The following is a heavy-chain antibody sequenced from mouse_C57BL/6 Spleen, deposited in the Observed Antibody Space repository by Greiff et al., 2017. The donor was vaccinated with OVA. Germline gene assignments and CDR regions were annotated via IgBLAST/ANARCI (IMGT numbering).Heavy chain of an antibody. J-gene: IGHJ3*01. CDR1: GFTFSDYY. CDR2: ISNGGGST. Sequence: EVMLVESGGGLVQPGGSLKLSCAASGFTFSDYYMYWVRQTPEKRLEWVAYISNGGGSTYYPDTVKVRFTISRDNAKNTLYLQMSRLKSEDTAMYYCARRDGSSHFAYWGQGTLVTVSA. D-gene: IGHD1-1*01. CDR3: ARRDGSSHFAY. V-gene: IGHV5-12*01.